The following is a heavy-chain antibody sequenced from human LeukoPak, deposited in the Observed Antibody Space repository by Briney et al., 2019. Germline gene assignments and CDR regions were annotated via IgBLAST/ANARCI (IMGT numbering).Heavy chain of an antibody. D-gene: IGHD1-1*01. CDR1: GFTFSDYA. J-gene: IGHJ4*02. CDR3: AKAGIGADGAGFLCEY. CDR2: ASYYVGKQ. V-gene: IGHV3-23*01. Sequence: GGSLTLSCAASGFTFSDYAMSWVRPAPGKGLEWVSTASYYVGKQYHADSVRGRFTVSRGNSRNTVSLQMSSLRVEDTGIYYCAKAGIGADGAGFLCEYWGQGTLVTVSS.